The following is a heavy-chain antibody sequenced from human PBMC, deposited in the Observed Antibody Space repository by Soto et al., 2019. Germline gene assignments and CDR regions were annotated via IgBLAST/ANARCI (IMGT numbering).Heavy chain of an antibody. V-gene: IGHV3-33*01. D-gene: IGHD6-6*01. CDR2: IWYDGSNK. J-gene: IGHJ5*02. Sequence: PGGSLRLSCAASGFTFSSYGMHWVRQAPGKGLEWVAVIWYDGSNKYYADSVKGRFTISRDNSKNTLYLQMNSLRAEDTAVYYCARDGSFPIAARGPLGFDPWGQGTLVTAPQ. CDR3: ARDGSFPIAARGPLGFDP. CDR1: GFTFSSYG.